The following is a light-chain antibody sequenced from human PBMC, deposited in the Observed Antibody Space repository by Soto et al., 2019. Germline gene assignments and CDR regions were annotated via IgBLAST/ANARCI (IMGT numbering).Light chain of an antibody. CDR1: QSVSTN. J-gene: IGKJ4*01. CDR3: QQYNNWPPLT. V-gene: IGKV3D-15*01. CDR2: GAS. Sequence: EIEMTQSPATLSVSPGERATLSCRASQSVSTNLAWYQQKPGKAPKLLIYGASIRATGIPARFSGSGSGTEFTLTISSLQSEDFAVYYCQQYNNWPPLTFGGGTKVEIK.